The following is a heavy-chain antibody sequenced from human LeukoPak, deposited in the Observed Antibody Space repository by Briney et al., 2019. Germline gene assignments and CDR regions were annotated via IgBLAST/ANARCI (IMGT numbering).Heavy chain of an antibody. CDR2: ISDSGGST. CDR1: GFTFSSYA. Sequence: GGSLRLSCAASGFTFSSYAMSWVRQAPGKGLEWVSGISDSGGSTYYAGSVKGRFTISRDNSKNTLCLQMNSLRAEDTAAYYCTKDSLAGNTRRDSWFDPWGQGTLVTVSS. J-gene: IGHJ5*02. V-gene: IGHV3-23*01. CDR3: TKDSLAGNTRRDSWFDP. D-gene: IGHD6-19*01.